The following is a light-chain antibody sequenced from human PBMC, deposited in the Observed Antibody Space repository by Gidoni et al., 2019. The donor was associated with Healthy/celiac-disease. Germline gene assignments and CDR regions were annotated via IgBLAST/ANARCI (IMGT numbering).Light chain of an antibody. CDR2: QDS. J-gene: IGLJ2*01. CDR3: QAWDSST. V-gene: IGLV3-1*01. Sequence: SYELTQPPSVSVSPGQTASNTCSGDKSGDKSACWYQQKPGPSPVLVIYQDSKRPSGIPERFSGSNSGNTATLTISGTQAMDEADYYCQAWDSSTFGGGTKLTVL. CDR1: KSGDKS.